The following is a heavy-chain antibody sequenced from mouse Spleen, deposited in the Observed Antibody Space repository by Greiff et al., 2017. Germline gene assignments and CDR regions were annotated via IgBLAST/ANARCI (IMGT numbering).Heavy chain of an antibody. J-gene: IGHJ1*01. Sequence: VQLQQSGPELVKPGASVKISCKASGYSFTGYYMNWVKQSPEKSLEWIGEINPSTGGTTYNQKFKAKATLTVDKSSSTAYMQLKSLTSEDSAVYYCARWVGGNYWYFDVWGAGTTVTVSS. CDR3: ARWVGGNYWYFDV. CDR2: INPSTGGT. D-gene: IGHD1-1*02. CDR1: GYSFTGYY. V-gene: IGHV1-42*01.